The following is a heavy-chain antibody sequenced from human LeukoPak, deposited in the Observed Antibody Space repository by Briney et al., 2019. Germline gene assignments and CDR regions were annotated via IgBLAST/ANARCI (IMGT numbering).Heavy chain of an antibody. V-gene: IGHV3-21*06. Sequence: GGSLRLSCAACGFTFSSYPMNWVRQAPGKGLEWVSSISSSSTYIFYADSVKGRFTISRDNAKNSLYLQMNSLRAEDTAVYYCAREAAFDMWGQGTMVTVSS. CDR2: ISSSSTYI. J-gene: IGHJ3*02. CDR3: AREAAFDM. CDR1: GFTFSSYP.